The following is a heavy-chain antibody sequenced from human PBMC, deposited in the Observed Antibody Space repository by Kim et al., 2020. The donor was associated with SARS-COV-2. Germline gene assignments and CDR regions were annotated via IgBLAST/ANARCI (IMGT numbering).Heavy chain of an antibody. D-gene: IGHD2-15*01. CDR2: INHSGST. J-gene: IGHJ4*02. CDR1: GGSFSGYY. V-gene: IGHV4-34*01. Sequence: SETLSLTCAVYGGSFSGYYWSWIRQPPGKGLEWIGEINHSGSTNYNPSLKSRVTISVDTSKNQFSLKLSSVTAADTALYYCASGRSVRRSDRYCSGGSCYSYFDYWGQGTMVTVSS. CDR3: ASGRSVRRSDRYCSGGSCYSYFDY.